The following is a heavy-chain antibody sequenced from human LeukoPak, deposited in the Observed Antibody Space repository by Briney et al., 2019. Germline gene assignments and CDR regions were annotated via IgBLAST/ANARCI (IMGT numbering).Heavy chain of an antibody. D-gene: IGHD3-22*01. CDR3: ARVSGTMIGYFDL. CDR2: IYYSGST. V-gene: IGHV4-31*03. J-gene: IGHJ2*01. Sequence: PSETLSLTCTVSGGSISNGGYYWSWIRQHPGKGLEWVGYIYYSGSTYYNPSLKSRVTISVDTSKNQFSLKLSSVTAADTAVYYCARVSGTMIGYFDLWGRGTLVTVSS. CDR1: GGSISNGGYY.